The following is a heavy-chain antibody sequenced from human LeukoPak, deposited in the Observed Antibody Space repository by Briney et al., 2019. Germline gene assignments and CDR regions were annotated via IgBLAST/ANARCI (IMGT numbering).Heavy chain of an antibody. CDR1: GFTFRSYW. V-gene: IGHV3-9*03. CDR3: AKDSFRNYYYYYMDV. J-gene: IGHJ6*03. CDR2: FCWNSGSI. Sequence: SLRLPCSSSGFTFRSYWVDWVRPASGEGLGVGSGFCWNSGSIGYADSVRGRFTISRDNAKNSLYLQMNSLRAEDMALYYCAKDSFRNYYYYYMDVWGKGTTVTVSS.